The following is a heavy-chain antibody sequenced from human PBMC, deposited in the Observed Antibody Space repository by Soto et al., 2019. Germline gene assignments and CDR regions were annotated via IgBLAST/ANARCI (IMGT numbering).Heavy chain of an antibody. D-gene: IGHD3-10*01. Sequence: EVQLLESGGGLVQPGGSLRLSCAASGYTFSTYAMSWVSQDPGSGLEWVSAITGTGGNTYYADSVKDRFTISRNNARNTLSMNMNILRAEDTVGYDCTRGSIERGYALNIRAQRTRFTITS. CDR1: GYTFSTYA. V-gene: IGHV3-23*01. CDR2: ITGTGGNT. J-gene: IGHJ3*02. CDR3: TRGSIERGYALNI.